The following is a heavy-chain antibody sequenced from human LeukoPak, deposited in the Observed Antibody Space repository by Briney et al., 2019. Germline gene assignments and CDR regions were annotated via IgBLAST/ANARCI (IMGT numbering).Heavy chain of an antibody. CDR2: IYHSGST. CDR3: ARDLLGYCSGGSCYSGNWFDP. J-gene: IGHJ5*02. Sequence: SETLSLTCTVSGGSISSSSYYWGWIRQPPGKGLEWIGSIYHSGSTYYNPSLKSRVTISVDTSKNQFSLKLSSVTAADTAVYYCARDLLGYCSGGSCYSGNWFDPWGQGTLVTVSS. V-gene: IGHV4-39*07. D-gene: IGHD2-15*01. CDR1: GGSISSSSYY.